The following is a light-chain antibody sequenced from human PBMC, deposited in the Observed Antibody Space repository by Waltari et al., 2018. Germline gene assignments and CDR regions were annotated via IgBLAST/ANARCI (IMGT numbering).Light chain of an antibody. Sequence: QLVLTQSPSASASLGASVKLTCTLSSGHSSNVIARLQQQPDKGPRYLMKVNSEGSHSKGDKIPDRFSGSSSGTEHYLTISSLQSEDEADYYCQTGGHGTWVFGGGTKLTVL. V-gene: IGLV4-69*01. CDR1: SGHSSNV. CDR2: VNSEGSH. CDR3: QTGGHGTWV. J-gene: IGLJ3*02.